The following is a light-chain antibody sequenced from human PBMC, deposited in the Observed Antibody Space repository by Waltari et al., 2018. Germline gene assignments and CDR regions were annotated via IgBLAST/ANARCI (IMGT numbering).Light chain of an antibody. CDR3: SAYTSWSTVI. CDR2: DVF. Sequence: QSALTQPASVSASPGPPITISCPGTSDHVGGSNFVSWYQPHPGKAPKLILYDVFKRPSGVYNRFSGSKSLNTASLSISGLQAEDEGVYYCSAYTSWSTVIFGGGTKLAVL. CDR1: SDHVGGSNF. J-gene: IGLJ2*01. V-gene: IGLV2-14*03.